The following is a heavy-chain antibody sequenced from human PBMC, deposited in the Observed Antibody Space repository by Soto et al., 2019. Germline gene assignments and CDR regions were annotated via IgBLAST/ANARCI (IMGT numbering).Heavy chain of an antibody. CDR1: GFTFSSYG. CDR3: ANSYSISWMAETGDYYYYGMDV. V-gene: IGHV3-30*18. D-gene: IGHD6-13*01. CDR2: ISYDGSNK. J-gene: IGHJ6*02. Sequence: GGSLRLSCAASGFTFSSYGMHWVRQAPGKGLEWVAVISYDGSNKYYADSVKGRFTISRDNSKNTLYLQMNSLRAEDTAVYYCANSYSISWMAETGDYYYYGMDVWGQGTTVTVS.